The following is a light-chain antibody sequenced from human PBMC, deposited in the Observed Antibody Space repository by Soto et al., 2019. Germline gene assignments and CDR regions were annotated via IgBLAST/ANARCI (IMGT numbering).Light chain of an antibody. J-gene: IGLJ2*01. V-gene: IGLV6-57*02. CDR1: GCGLASNY. CDR3: QSVDSSDQGF. CDR2: EDN. Sequence: NFMLTQPHSVSGSPGKAVTISCTGSGCGLASNYVQWYQQRPGRAPTTVIYEDNDRPSGVPNRFSGSVDISPNSAFLTISGLTTEDEADYYCQSVDSSDQGFFGGGTKLTVL.